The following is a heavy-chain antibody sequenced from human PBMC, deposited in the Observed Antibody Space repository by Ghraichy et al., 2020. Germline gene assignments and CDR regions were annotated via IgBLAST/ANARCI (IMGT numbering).Heavy chain of an antibody. V-gene: IGHV3-30*03. Sequence: GGSLRLSCAASGFTFSSYGMHWVRQAPGKGLEWVAVISYDGSNKYYADSVKGRFTISRDNSKNTLYLQMSSLRAEDTAVYYCARTVGGYGLDSWGQGTLVTVSS. D-gene: IGHD5-12*01. CDR3: ARTVGGYGLDS. CDR1: GFTFSSYG. CDR2: ISYDGSNK. J-gene: IGHJ4*02.